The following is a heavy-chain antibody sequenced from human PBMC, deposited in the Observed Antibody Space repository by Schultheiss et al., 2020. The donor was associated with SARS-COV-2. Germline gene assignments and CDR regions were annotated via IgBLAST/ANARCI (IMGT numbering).Heavy chain of an antibody. Sequence: GGSLRLSCAASGFTFSSYGMHWVRQAPGKGLEWVAVISYDGSNKYYADSVKGRFTISRDNAKNTLYLQINSLRAEDTAIYYCAKGKTSEGFDPWGQGTLVTVSS. CDR2: ISYDGSNK. CDR1: GFTFSSYG. CDR3: AKGKTSEGFDP. V-gene: IGHV3-30*18. J-gene: IGHJ5*02.